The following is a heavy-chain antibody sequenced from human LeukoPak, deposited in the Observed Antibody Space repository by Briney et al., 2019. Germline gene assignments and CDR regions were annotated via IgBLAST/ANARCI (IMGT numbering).Heavy chain of an antibody. CDR2: ISYDGSNK. Sequence: GRSLRLYCAASGFTFSSYAMHWVRQAPGKGLEWVAVISYDGSNKYYADSVKGRFTISRENSKNTLYLQMNSLRAEDTAVYYCVRGTGYLDYWGQGTLVTVSS. J-gene: IGHJ4*02. CDR3: VRGTGYLDY. V-gene: IGHV3-30-3*01. CDR1: GFTFSSYA. D-gene: IGHD1-1*01.